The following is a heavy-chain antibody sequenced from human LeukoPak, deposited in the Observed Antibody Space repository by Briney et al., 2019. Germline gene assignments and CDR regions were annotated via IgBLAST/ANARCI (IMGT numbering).Heavy chain of an antibody. CDR2: LNSDGSST. J-gene: IGHJ4*02. Sequence: RGSLRLSCAASGFTFSNYWMHWVRQAPGKGLVWVSRLNSDGSSTNYADSVKGRFTISRDNAKNTLYLQTNSLRDEDTAVFYCARSRYDYIWGIDYWGQGTLVTISS. D-gene: IGHD3-16*01. V-gene: IGHV3-74*01. CDR3: ARSRYDYIWGIDY. CDR1: GFTFSNYW.